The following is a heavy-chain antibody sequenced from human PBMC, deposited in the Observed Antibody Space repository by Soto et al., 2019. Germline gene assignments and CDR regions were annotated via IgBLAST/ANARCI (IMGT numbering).Heavy chain of an antibody. Sequence: GESLKISCKGSGYSFTSYWIGWVRQMPGKGLEWMGIIYPGDSDTRYSPSFQGQVTISADKSISTAYLQWSSLKASDTAMYYCARHLRVNSYGYVEKGYYYYGMDVWGQGTTVTVSS. CDR2: IYPGDSDT. J-gene: IGHJ6*02. V-gene: IGHV5-51*01. CDR1: GYSFTSYW. CDR3: ARHLRVNSYGYVEKGYYYYGMDV. D-gene: IGHD5-18*01.